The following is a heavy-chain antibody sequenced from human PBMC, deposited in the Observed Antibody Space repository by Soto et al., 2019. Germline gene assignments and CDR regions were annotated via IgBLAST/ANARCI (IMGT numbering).Heavy chain of an antibody. J-gene: IGHJ5*02. CDR1: GFTVSSKY. CDR2: IQSGGPT. CDR3: ARSVEYCSSTSCLKGFDP. D-gene: IGHD2-2*01. Sequence: GGSLRLSCAASGFTVSSKYMSWVRQAPGKGLEWVSLIQSGGPTYYADSVKGRFTISRDTSENTVHLQMDSSVTAADTAVYYCARSVEYCSSTSCLKGFDPWGQGTLVTVSS. V-gene: IGHV3-53*05.